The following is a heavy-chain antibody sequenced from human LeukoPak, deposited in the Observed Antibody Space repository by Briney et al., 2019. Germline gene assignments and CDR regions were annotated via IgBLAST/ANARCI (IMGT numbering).Heavy chain of an antibody. CDR2: ISGSAYTT. CDR1: GFTFSNYA. V-gene: IGHV3-23*01. D-gene: IGHD5-18*01. Sequence: GGSLRLSCAASGFTFSNYAMSWVRQAPGKGLEWVSAISGSAYTTYYVDSVKGRFTISRDNAKNSLYLQMNSLRAEDTAVYYCARHLSGITGYTYGRGIDYWGQGTLVTVSS. CDR3: ARHLSGITGYTYGRGIDY. J-gene: IGHJ4*02.